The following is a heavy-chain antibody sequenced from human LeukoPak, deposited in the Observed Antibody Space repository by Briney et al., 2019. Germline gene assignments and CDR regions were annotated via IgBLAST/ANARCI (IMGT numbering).Heavy chain of an antibody. V-gene: IGHV3-64*01. J-gene: IGHJ4*02. CDR3: ARVSNNYCVDY. D-gene: IGHD2-21*01. CDR1: GFTFSNYA. CDR2: ISDSGGST. Sequence: GGSLRLSCVASGFTFSNYAMQWVREAPGKGLEYVSAISDSGGSTYYANSVTGRFTISRDNSKNTLYLQVGSLRADDMALYYCARVSNNYCVDYWGQGTLVTVSS.